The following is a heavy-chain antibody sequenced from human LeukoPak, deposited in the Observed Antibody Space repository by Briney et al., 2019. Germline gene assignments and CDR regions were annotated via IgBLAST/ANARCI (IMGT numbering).Heavy chain of an antibody. D-gene: IGHD3-22*01. V-gene: IGHV3-11*04. CDR3: ARSNNYDSSGWGY. CDR1: GFTFSDYY. CDR2: ISNSGITI. Sequence: GGSLRLSCAASGFTFSDYYMSWIRQAPGKGLEWVSYISNSGITIYYADSMKGRFTISRDYAKNSLYLHMNSLRGEHTAVYYCARSNNYDSSGWGYWGQGTLVTVSS. J-gene: IGHJ4*02.